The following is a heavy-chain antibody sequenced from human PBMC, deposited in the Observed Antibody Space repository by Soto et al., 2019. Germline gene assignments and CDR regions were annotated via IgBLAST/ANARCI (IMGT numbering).Heavy chain of an antibody. Sequence: QVQLVQSGAEVKKPGASVKVSCKASGYTFIGYYIHWVRQAPGPGLEWMGRINPRSGDTTYAQKFQGRLTMTRDTSISTAYMELSSLRSDDTAVYYCVRDGVGATPLGWFDPWGQGSLVTVSS. CDR2: INPRSGDT. CDR1: GYTFIGYY. V-gene: IGHV1-2*06. J-gene: IGHJ5*02. D-gene: IGHD1-26*01. CDR3: VRDGVGATPLGWFDP.